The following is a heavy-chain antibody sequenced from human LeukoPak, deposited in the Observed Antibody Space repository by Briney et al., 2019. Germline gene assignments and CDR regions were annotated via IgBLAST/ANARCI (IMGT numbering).Heavy chain of an antibody. CDR3: AGGGSGWT. Sequence: GRSLRLSCAASGFTFDDYAMHWVRQAPGKGLEWVSGISWNSGSIGYADSVKGRFTISRDNAQNSLYLQMNSLRAEDTAVYYCAGGGSGWTWGQGTLVTVSS. D-gene: IGHD6-19*01. CDR2: ISWNSGSI. CDR1: GFTFDDYA. V-gene: IGHV3-9*01. J-gene: IGHJ5*02.